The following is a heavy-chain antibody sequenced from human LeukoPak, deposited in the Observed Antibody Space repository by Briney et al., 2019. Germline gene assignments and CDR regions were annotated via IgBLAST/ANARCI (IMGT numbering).Heavy chain of an antibody. CDR3: ARVHATGYFSLDLGY. CDR1: GYTFTGYF. CDR2: INPNTGGT. J-gene: IGHJ4*02. D-gene: IGHD3-9*01. Sequence: ASVTVSCKASGYTFTGYFMHWVRQAPGQGLDWMGWINPNTGGTKYAQKFQGRVTMTRDTSIGTAYMELSTVTSDDTAVYFCARVHATGYFSLDLGYWGQGTLVTVSS. V-gene: IGHV1-2*02.